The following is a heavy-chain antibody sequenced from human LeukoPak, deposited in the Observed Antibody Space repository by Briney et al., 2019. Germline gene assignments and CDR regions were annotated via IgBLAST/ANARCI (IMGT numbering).Heavy chain of an antibody. CDR1: GCTFSSYA. CDR2: IIPIFGTA. Sequence: ASVKVSCKASGCTFSSYAISWVRQAPGQGLEWMGWIIPIFGTANYAQKFQGRVTITADESTSTPYLELNSLRSEDTAVYYCARGDVDSGYDWGGSYYNYYMAFWGKGTTV. V-gene: IGHV1-69*13. CDR3: ARGDVDSGYDWGGSYYNYYMAF. J-gene: IGHJ6*03. D-gene: IGHD5-12*01.